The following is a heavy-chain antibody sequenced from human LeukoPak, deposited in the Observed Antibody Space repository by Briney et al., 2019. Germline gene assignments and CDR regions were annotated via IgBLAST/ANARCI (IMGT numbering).Heavy chain of an antibody. Sequence: PGGSLRLSCAASGFTFSSYGMHWVRQAPGKGLEWVAVISYDGSNKYYADSVKGRFTISRDNSKNTLYLQMNSLRAEDTAVYYCAKVFSSPPGKDYWGQGTLVTVSS. V-gene: IGHV3-30*18. J-gene: IGHJ4*02. CDR2: ISYDGSNK. CDR3: AKVFSSPPGKDY. D-gene: IGHD6-13*01. CDR1: GFTFSSYG.